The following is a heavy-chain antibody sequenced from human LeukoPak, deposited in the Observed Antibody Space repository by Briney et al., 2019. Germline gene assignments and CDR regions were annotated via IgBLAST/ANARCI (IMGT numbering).Heavy chain of an antibody. V-gene: IGHV1-69*06. CDR3: ASTGGTTVVRDYYYYMDV. J-gene: IGHJ6*03. Sequence: SVKVSCKASGGTFSSYAISWVRQAPGQGLEWMGGIIPIFGTANYAQKFQGRVTITADKSTSTAYMELSSLRSEDTAVYYCASTGGTTVVRDYYYYMDVWGKGTTVTVSS. CDR1: GGTFSSYA. D-gene: IGHD4-23*01. CDR2: IIPIFGTA.